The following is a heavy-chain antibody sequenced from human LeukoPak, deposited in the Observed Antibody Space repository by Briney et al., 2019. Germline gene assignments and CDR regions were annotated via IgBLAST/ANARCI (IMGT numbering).Heavy chain of an antibody. J-gene: IGHJ6*02. CDR3: ARDENYYYGMDV. CDR2: INPNSGGT. V-gene: IGHV1-2*02. CDR1: GYTFTGYY. Sequence: ASVKVSCKASGYTFTGYYMYWVRQAPGQGLEWMGWINPNSGGTNYAQKFQGRVTMTRDTSISTAYMELSRLRSDDTAVYYCARDENYYYGMDVWGQGTTVTVSS.